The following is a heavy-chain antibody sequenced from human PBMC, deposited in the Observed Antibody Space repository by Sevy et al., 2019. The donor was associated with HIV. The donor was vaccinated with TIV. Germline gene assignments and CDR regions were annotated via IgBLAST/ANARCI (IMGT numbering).Heavy chain of an antibody. CDR3: AKALRIQPYYYGMDV. CDR1: GFTFSSYG. D-gene: IGHD5-18*01. CDR2: IRYDGSNK. Sequence: GGSLRLSCAASGFTFSSYGMHWVRQAPGKGLEWVAFIRYDGSNKYYADSVKGRFTISRDNSKNTLYLQMNSLRAEDTAVYYCAKALRIQPYYYGMDVWGQGTTVTVSS. J-gene: IGHJ6*02. V-gene: IGHV3-30*02.